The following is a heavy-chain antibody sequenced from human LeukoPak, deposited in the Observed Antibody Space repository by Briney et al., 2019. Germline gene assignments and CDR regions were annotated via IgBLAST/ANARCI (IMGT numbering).Heavy chain of an antibody. V-gene: IGHV1-46*01. D-gene: IGHD2/OR15-2a*01. J-gene: IGHJ4*02. CDR1: GYTFTTYS. CDR2: INPSGGST. Sequence: ASVKVSCKASGYTFTTYSMHWVRQAPGQGLEWMGIINPSGGSTNYAQKFQGRVTMTRDTSISTAYMELSRLRSDDTAVYYCAKNAGTRVIDYWGQGTLVTVSS. CDR3: AKNAGTRVIDY.